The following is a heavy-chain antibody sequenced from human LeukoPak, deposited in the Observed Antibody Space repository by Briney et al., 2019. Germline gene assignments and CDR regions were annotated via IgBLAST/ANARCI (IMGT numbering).Heavy chain of an antibody. D-gene: IGHD3-9*01. V-gene: IGHV3-11*01. CDR3: ARSRYFDLYFFDS. Sequence: LSLTCAVYGGSFSGYYWSWIRQAPGKGLEWVSYISSSGRTIYYADSVKGRFTISRDNAQNSLYLQMNSLRAEDTAVYYCARSRYFDLYFFDSWGQGALVTVSS. CDR2: ISSSGRTI. J-gene: IGHJ4*02. CDR1: GGSFSGYY.